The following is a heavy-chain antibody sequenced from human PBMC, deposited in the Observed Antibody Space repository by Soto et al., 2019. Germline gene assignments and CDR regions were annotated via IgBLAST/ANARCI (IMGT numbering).Heavy chain of an antibody. CDR1: GYTFTAFG. CDR3: ARDSGPPFYYGVDV. Sequence: GASVQVSCKASGYTFTAFGISSVRQAPGQGLEWMGWISAHNGNTKFEPKFQGRVIMTTDRLTTTTYMELRSLRSDDTAVYYCARDSGPPFYYGVDVWGQGATVTVSS. J-gene: IGHJ6*02. V-gene: IGHV1-18*01. CDR2: ISAHNGNT. D-gene: IGHD3-3*02.